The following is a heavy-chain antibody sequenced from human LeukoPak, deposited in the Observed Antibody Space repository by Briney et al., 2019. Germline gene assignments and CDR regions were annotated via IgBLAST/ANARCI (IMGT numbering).Heavy chain of an antibody. CDR2: ISASGSNT. CDR3: APDRVAGRRPLLVLGY. V-gene: IGHV3-23*01. J-gene: IGHJ4*02. D-gene: IGHD6-19*01. Sequence: GGSLRLSCSASWFNFSTYAMRWVRQAPGKGLEWVSPISASGSNTYYADSVKGRFTISRDNSKNTLYLQMNSLTAEDTTIYYCAPDRVAGRRPLLVLGYWGQGTLVTVSS. CDR1: WFNFSTYA.